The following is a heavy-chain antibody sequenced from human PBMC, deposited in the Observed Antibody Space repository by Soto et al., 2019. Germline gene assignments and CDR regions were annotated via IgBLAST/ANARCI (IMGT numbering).Heavy chain of an antibody. V-gene: IGHV1-46*03. CDR2: INTGGSST. CDR1: GYTFSSYY. J-gene: IGHJ4*02. Sequence: ASVKVSCKASGYTFSSYYMHWVRQAPGQGLEWMGLINTGGSSTKYAQKFQGRVTITADKSTGTAYMELNSLRSEDTAVYYCVRDSPIGSTFSGYDGIDYWGQGTLVTVSS. D-gene: IGHD5-12*01. CDR3: VRDSPIGSTFSGYDGIDY.